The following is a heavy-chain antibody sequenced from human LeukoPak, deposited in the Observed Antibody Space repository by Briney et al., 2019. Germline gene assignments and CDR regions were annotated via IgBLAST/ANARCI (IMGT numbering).Heavy chain of an antibody. CDR2: INDEGSAQ. CDR3: VDLGHRD. D-gene: IGHD3-16*01. J-gene: IGHJ4*02. CDR1: GFTFGSSW. Sequence: GGSLRLSCADSGFTFGSSWMTGVRQSPGKGGEGVASINDEGSAQYYADSVKGRFTISRDNAKNSLFLQMNNLRVEDTAVYFCVDLGHRDCGQGTQVTVSS. V-gene: IGHV3-7*01.